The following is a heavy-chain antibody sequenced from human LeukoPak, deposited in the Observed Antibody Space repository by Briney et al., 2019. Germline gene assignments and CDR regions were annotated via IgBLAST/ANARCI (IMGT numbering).Heavy chain of an antibody. CDR1: GGSFSGYY. CDR2: INHSGST. CDR3: ASLEDIVATMRAD. D-gene: IGHD5-12*01. Sequence: SETLSLTCAVCGGSFSGYYWSWIRQPPGKGLEWIGEINHSGSTNYNPSLKSRVTISVDTSKNQFSLKLSSVTAADTAVYYCASLEDIVATMRADWGQGTPVTVSS. V-gene: IGHV4-34*01. J-gene: IGHJ4*02.